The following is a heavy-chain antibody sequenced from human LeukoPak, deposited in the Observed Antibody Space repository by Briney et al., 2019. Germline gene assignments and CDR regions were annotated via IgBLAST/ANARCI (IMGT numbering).Heavy chain of an antibody. Sequence: PSETLSLTCAVSGGSISSGGYSWSWIRQPPGKGLEWIGYIYHSGSTYYNPSLKSRVTISVDRSKNQFSLKLSSVTAADTAVYYCARGYGGNLFDYWGQGTLVTVSS. J-gene: IGHJ4*02. D-gene: IGHD4-23*01. CDR2: IYHSGST. CDR3: ARGYGGNLFDY. V-gene: IGHV4-30-2*01. CDR1: GGSISSGGYS.